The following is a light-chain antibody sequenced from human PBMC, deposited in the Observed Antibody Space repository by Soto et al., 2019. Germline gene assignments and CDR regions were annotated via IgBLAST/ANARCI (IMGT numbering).Light chain of an antibody. CDR3: QTWGTGIPVV. CDR1: SEPSSYA. CDR2: VDSDGSH. Sequence: QSVLTQSPSDSASLGASVKLTCTLSSEPSSYAIAWHQQQPEKGPRYLMKVDSDGSHTRGDAIPDRFSGSSSGAERYLTISILPSEYEADYYCQTWGTGIPVVFGGGTMVAVL. V-gene: IGLV4-69*01. J-gene: IGLJ2*01.